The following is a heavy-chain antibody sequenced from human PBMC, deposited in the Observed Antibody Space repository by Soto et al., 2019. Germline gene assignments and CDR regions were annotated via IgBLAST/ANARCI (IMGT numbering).Heavy chain of an antibody. CDR3: ARVGSPWELISGAFDI. CDR1: GGSISSYY. V-gene: IGHV4-59*01. Sequence: WETLSLTCTVSGGSISSYYWSWIRQPPGKGLEWIGYIYYSGSTNYNPSLKSRVTISVDTSKNQFSLKLSSVTAADTAVYYCARVGSPWELISGAFDIWGQGTMVT. J-gene: IGHJ3*02. D-gene: IGHD1-26*01. CDR2: IYYSGST.